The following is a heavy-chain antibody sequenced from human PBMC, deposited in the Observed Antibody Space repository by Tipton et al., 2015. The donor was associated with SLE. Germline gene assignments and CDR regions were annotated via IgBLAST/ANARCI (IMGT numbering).Heavy chain of an antibody. J-gene: IGHJ6*02. CDR2: IYYSGST. D-gene: IGHD6-13*01. Sequence: TLSLTCTVSGGSISSYYWSWIRQPPGKGLEWIGYIYYSGSTNYNPSLKSRVTISVDTSKNQFSLKLSSVTAADTAVYYCAAVATPSSSWYSYYYGMDVWGQGTTVTVSS. CDR1: GGSISSYY. V-gene: IGHV4-59*12. CDR3: AAVATPSSSWYSYYYGMDV.